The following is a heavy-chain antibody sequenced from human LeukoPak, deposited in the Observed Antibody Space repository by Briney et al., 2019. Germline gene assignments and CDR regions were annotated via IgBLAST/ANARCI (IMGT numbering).Heavy chain of an antibody. CDR1: GFTFSSYA. Sequence: PGGSLRLSCAASGFTFSSYAVSWVRQAPGKGLEWVSAISGSGGSTYYADSVKGRFTISRDNSKNTLYLQMNSLRAEDTAVYYCAKDFRSGSYYTDYWGQGTLVTVSS. J-gene: IGHJ4*02. CDR2: ISGSGGST. CDR3: AKDFRSGSYYTDY. V-gene: IGHV3-23*01. D-gene: IGHD1-26*01.